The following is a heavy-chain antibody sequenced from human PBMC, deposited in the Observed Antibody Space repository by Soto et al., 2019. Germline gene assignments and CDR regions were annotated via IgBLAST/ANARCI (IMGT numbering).Heavy chain of an antibody. CDR3: ARGLGGPTYYYGSGSYYKGRVPRRWFDP. CDR2: IYYSGST. Sequence: SETLSLTCSVSGDSISSSSFHWGWIRQPPGKGLEWIGSIYYSGSTYYSPSLKSRVTISVDTSKNQFSLKLSSVTAADTAVYYCARGLGGPTYYYGSGSYYKGRVPRRWFDPWGQGTLVTVSS. J-gene: IGHJ5*02. D-gene: IGHD3-10*01. CDR1: GDSISSSSFH. V-gene: IGHV4-39*01.